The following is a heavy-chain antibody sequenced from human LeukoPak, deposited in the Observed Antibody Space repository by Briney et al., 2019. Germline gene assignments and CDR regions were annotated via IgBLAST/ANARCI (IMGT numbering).Heavy chain of an antibody. CDR2: ISAYNGNT. V-gene: IGHV1-18*01. J-gene: IGHJ6*03. CDR1: GYTFTSYG. CDR3: AREQGRDYYYYYMDV. Sequence: ASVKVSCKASGYTFTSYGISWVRQAPGQGLEWMGWISAYNGNTNYAQELQGRVTMTTDTSTSTAYMELRSLRSDDTAVYYCAREQGRDYYYYYMDVWGKGTTVTISS.